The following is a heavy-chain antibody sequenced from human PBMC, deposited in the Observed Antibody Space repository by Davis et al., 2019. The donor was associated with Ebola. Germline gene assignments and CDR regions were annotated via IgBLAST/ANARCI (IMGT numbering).Heavy chain of an antibody. J-gene: IGHJ4*02. Sequence: SETLSLTCAVYGGSFSGYYWSWIRQPPGKGLEWIGEINHSGSTNYNPSLKSRVTISVDTSKNQFSLKLSSVTAADTAVYYCARGEQLGENYFDYWGRGTLVTVSS. D-gene: IGHD6-13*01. CDR1: GGSFSGYY. CDR3: ARGEQLGENYFDY. CDR2: INHSGST. V-gene: IGHV4-34*01.